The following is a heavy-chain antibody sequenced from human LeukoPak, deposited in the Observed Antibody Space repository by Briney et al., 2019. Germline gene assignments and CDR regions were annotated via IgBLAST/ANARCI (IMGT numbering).Heavy chain of an antibody. V-gene: IGHV4-31*03. CDR1: GGSISSGGYY. Sequence: PSQTLSLTCTVSGGSISSGGYYWSWIRQHPGKGLEWIGYIYYSGSTYYNPSLKSRVTISVDTSKNQFSLKLSSVTAADTAVYYCARLLYGGYFDWLLGYFDYWGQGTLVTVSS. J-gene: IGHJ4*02. CDR3: ARLLYGGYFDWLLGYFDY. CDR2: IYYSGST. D-gene: IGHD3-9*01.